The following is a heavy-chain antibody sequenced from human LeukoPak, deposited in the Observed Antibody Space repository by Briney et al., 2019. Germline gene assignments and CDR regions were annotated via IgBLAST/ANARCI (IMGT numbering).Heavy chain of an antibody. CDR1: GYTFTSYY. D-gene: IGHD6-13*01. V-gene: IGHV1-46*01. CDR2: INPSGTNT. Sequence: GASVKVSCKASGYTFTSYYMHWVRQAPGQGLEWMGLINPSGTNTNYAQKFRGRVTMTRDTSINTAYMALSSLRSDDTAVYYCARGEGSSWFDYWGQGTLVTVSS. CDR3: ARGEGSSWFDY. J-gene: IGHJ4*02.